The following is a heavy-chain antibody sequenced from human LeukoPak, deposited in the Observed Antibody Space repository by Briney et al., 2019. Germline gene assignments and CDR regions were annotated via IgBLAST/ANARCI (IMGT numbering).Heavy chain of an antibody. CDR3: ARDLNWETY. Sequence: PGESLRLSCAASGFPFSTYWMSWVRQAPGKGLEWVANINQDGTEKYYVDSVKGRFTISRDNAKNSLYLQMNSLRAEDTAVYYCARDLNWETYWGQGTLVSVSS. V-gene: IGHV3-7*01. CDR1: GFPFSTYW. D-gene: IGHD7-27*01. J-gene: IGHJ4*02. CDR2: INQDGTEK.